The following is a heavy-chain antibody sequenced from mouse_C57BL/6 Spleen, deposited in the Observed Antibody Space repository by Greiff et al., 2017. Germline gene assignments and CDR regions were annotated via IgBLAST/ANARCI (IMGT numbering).Heavy chain of an antibody. D-gene: IGHD1-1*01. J-gene: IGHJ2*01. CDR3: TRGITTVPVCY. V-gene: IGHV1-15*01. CDR2: IDPETGGT. Sequence: VQLQESGAELVRPGASVTLSCKASGYTFTDYEMHWVKQTPVHGLEWIGAIDPETGGTAYNQKFKGKAILTADKSSSTAYMELRSLTSEDSAVYYCTRGITTVPVCYWGQGTTLTVSS. CDR1: GYTFTDYE.